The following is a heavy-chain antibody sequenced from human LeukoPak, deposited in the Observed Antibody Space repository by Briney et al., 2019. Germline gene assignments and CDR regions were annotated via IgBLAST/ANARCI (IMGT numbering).Heavy chain of an antibody. D-gene: IGHD3-10*01. Sequence: GGSLRLSCAASGFTLSNYWVHWVRQAPGKGLMWVSRINADGSTIDYADSVKGRFTISRDNARSTLYLQMNSLRAEDTAVYYCARAGYYRFDYWGREPWSPSPQ. CDR1: GFTLSNYW. J-gene: IGHJ4*02. V-gene: IGHV3-74*01. CDR3: ARAGYYRFDY. CDR2: INADGSTI.